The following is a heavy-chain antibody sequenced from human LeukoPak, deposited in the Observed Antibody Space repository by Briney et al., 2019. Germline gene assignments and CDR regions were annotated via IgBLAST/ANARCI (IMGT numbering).Heavy chain of an antibody. Sequence: PSETLSLTCTVSGSSISSSSYYWGWIRQPPGKGLEWIGSIYYSGSTYYNPSLKSRVTISVDTSKNQFSLKLSSVTAADTAVYYCARLHILGAVDYWGQGTLVTVSS. J-gene: IGHJ4*02. D-gene: IGHD1-26*01. CDR3: ARLHILGAVDY. V-gene: IGHV4-39*01. CDR2: IYYSGST. CDR1: GSSISSSSYY.